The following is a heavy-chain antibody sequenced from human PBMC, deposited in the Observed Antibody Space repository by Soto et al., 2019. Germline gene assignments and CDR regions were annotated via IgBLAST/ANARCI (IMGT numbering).Heavy chain of an antibody. Sequence: GGSLRLSCAASGFTFSSYAMHWVRQAPGKGLEWVAVISYDGSNKYYADSVKGRFTISRDNSKNTLYLQMNSLRAEDTAVYYCARGWVNRDYYFDYWGQGTLVTVSS. CDR3: ARGWVNRDYYFDY. J-gene: IGHJ4*02. CDR2: ISYDGSNK. CDR1: GFTFSSYA. D-gene: IGHD6-13*01. V-gene: IGHV3-30-3*01.